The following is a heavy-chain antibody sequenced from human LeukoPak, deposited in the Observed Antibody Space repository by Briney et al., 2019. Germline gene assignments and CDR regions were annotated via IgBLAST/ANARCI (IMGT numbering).Heavy chain of an antibody. J-gene: IGHJ4*02. CDR3: ARAHDYYDSSGTYFDY. CDR2: INWNGGST. D-gene: IGHD3-22*01. Sequence: GGSLRLSCAASGFTFDDYGMSWVRQAPGKGLEWVSGINWNGGSTGYADSVKGRLTISRDNAKNSLYLQMNSLRAEDTALYYCARAHDYYDSSGTYFDYWGQGTLVTVSS. CDR1: GFTFDDYG. V-gene: IGHV3-20*04.